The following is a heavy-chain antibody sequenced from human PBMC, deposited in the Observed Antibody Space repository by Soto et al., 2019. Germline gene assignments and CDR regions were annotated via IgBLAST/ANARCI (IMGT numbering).Heavy chain of an antibody. CDR3: ARNVGYCISTSCYAYFDS. Sequence: QVQLQESGPGLVKPSGTLSLTCAISGGSISSSSWWSWVRQPPGKGLEWIGEISHSGSTNFNPSLKSRVTIAVDQSQNPFSLTLSSVTAAATAVYYCARNVGYCISTSCYAYFDSWGQGTLVTVSS. CDR1: GGSISSSSW. V-gene: IGHV4-4*02. CDR2: ISHSGST. D-gene: IGHD2-2*01. J-gene: IGHJ4*02.